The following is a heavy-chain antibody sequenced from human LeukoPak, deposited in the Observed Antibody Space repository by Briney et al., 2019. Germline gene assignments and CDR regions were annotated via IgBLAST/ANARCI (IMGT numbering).Heavy chain of an antibody. Sequence: SETLSLTCTVSGGSISSSSYYWGWIRQPPGKGLEWIGSIYYSRSTYYNPSLKSRVTISVDTSKNQFSLKLSSVTAADTAVYYCARVYDILTGYSHFDYWGQGTLVTVSS. V-gene: IGHV4-39*07. CDR1: GGSISSSSYY. CDR3: ARVYDILTGYSHFDY. J-gene: IGHJ4*02. CDR2: IYYSRST. D-gene: IGHD3-9*01.